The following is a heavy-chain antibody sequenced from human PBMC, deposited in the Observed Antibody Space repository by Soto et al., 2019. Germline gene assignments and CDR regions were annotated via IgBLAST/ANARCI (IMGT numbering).Heavy chain of an antibody. CDR1: GFTFSSYT. Sequence: PGGSLRLSCAASGFTFSSYTMNWVRQAPGKGLEWVSGVTGSGGATYYADSVKGRFTISRDNSKNTLYLQMSSLRAEDTAVYYCASGHCGSSSCFRMDVWGQGTTVTVS. J-gene: IGHJ6*02. D-gene: IGHD2-2*03. CDR2: VTGSGGAT. CDR3: ASGHCGSSSCFRMDV. V-gene: IGHV3-23*01.